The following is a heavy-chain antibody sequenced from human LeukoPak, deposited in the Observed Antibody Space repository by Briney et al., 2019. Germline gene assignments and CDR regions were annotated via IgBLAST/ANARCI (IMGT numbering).Heavy chain of an antibody. D-gene: IGHD3-10*01. CDR1: GYTFTGYY. CDR3: ARVGEYGSGSYLVY. Sequence: ASVKVSCKASGYTFTGYYIHWVRQAPGQGLEWMGWINPSTGGTNYAQKFQGRVTMTRDTSISTAYMELSRLSSDDTAVYFCARVGEYGSGSYLVYWGQGTLVTVSS. J-gene: IGHJ4*02. CDR2: INPSTGGT. V-gene: IGHV1-2*02.